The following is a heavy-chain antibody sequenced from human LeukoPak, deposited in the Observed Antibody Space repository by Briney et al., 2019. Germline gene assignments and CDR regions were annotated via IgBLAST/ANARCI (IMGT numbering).Heavy chain of an antibody. D-gene: IGHD4-23*01. Sequence: GRSLILSCAASGFTFSSCGMHWVRQAPGKGLEWVAVIWYDGSNKYYADSVKGRFTISRDNSKNTLYLQMNSLRAEDTAVYYCARDFYGGNSVYFQHWGQGTLVIVSS. CDR3: ARDFYGGNSVYFQH. J-gene: IGHJ1*01. CDR1: GFTFSSCG. CDR2: IWYDGSNK. V-gene: IGHV3-33*01.